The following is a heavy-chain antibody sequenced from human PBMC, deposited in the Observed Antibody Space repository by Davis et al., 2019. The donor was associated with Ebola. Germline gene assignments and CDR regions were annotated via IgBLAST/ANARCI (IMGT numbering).Heavy chain of an antibody. J-gene: IGHJ4*02. CDR1: GYTFTSYG. CDR2: IIPIFGTA. V-gene: IGHV1-69*06. CDR3: ARALPYYGGNSRYFDY. D-gene: IGHD4-23*01. Sequence: AASVKVSCKASGYTFTSYGISWVRQAPGQGLEWMGGIIPIFGTANYAQKFQGRVTITADKSTSTAYMELSSLRSEDTAVYYCARALPYYGGNSRYFDYWGQGTLVTVSS.